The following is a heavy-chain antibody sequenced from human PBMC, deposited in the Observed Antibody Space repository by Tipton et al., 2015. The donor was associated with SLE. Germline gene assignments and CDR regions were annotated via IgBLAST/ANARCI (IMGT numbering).Heavy chain of an antibody. CDR3: ASRQEVSDAFVI. J-gene: IGHJ3*02. Sequence: SLRLSCAASGFTFSSYAMHWVRQAPGKGLEWVAVISYDGSNKYYADSVKGRFTISRDNSKNTLYLQMNSLRAEDTAVYYCASRQEVSDAFVIWGQGTMVTVSS. CDR1: GFTFSSYA. CDR2: ISYDGSNK. V-gene: IGHV3-30-3*01.